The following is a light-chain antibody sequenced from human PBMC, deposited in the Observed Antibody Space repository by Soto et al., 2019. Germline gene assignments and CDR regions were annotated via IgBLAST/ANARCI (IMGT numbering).Light chain of an antibody. Sequence: QSALTQPASVSESPGQSITISCTGTSSDVGGYNFVSWYQQHPGKAPKLMIFEVNNRPSGVSNRFSGSKSGNTASLTISGLQAEDEADYYCSSWTSSTTQVLGGGTKLTVL. CDR3: SSWTSSTTQV. CDR1: SSDVGGYNF. CDR2: EVN. J-gene: IGLJ2*01. V-gene: IGLV2-14*01.